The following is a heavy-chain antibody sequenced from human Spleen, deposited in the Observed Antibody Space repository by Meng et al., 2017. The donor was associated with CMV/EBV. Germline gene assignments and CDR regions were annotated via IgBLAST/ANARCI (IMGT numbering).Heavy chain of an antibody. CDR2: ISSSAYTI. J-gene: IGHJ4*02. Sequence: GGSLRLSCAASGFTFSDYYMSWVRQAPGKGLEWVSYISSSAYTIHYADSVRGRFTFSRDNARNSLFLQMNSLRAEDTAVYYCARGGGKWLRLFDYWGQGTLVTVSS. CDR1: GFTFSDYY. D-gene: IGHD5-12*01. CDR3: ARGGGKWLRLFDY. V-gene: IGHV3-11*04.